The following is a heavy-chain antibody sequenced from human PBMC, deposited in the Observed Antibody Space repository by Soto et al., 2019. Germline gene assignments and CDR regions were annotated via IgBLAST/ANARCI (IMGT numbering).Heavy chain of an antibody. CDR3: VKEFKGAFDH. V-gene: IGHV3-53*01. Sequence: VQLVESGGGLIQPGGSLRLSCAASGFIVSSNFMSWVRQAPGKGLEWVSVIFTGGSTDYADSVKGRFTMSRDISKNTVYLQMNSLRVDDTAVYFCVKEFKGAFDHWGPGTLVTVSS. CDR2: IFTGGST. CDR1: GFIVSSNF. D-gene: IGHD3-16*01. J-gene: IGHJ4*02.